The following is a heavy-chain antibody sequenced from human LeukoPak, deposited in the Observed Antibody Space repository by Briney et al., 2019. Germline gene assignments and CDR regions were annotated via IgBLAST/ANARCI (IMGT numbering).Heavy chain of an antibody. CDR2: ISAYNGNT. CDR1: GYTFTSYG. D-gene: IGHD2-2*01. Sequence: ASVKVSCTASGYTFTSYGISWVRQAPGQGLEWMGWISAYNGNTNYAQKLQGRVTMTTDTSTNTAYMELRSLRSDDTAVYYCARMYCSSTSCHRGWFDPWGQGALVTVSS. V-gene: IGHV1-18*01. J-gene: IGHJ5*02. CDR3: ARMYCSSTSCHRGWFDP.